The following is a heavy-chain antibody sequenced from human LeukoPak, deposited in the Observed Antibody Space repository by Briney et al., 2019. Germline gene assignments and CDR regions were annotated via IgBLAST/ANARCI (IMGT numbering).Heavy chain of an antibody. CDR3: AKDFTMVRGARGGYGTDV. J-gene: IGHJ6*02. D-gene: IGHD3-10*01. Sequence: GGSLRLSCAASGFTFSSYGVHWVRQAPGKGLEWVAVISYDGSNKYYADSVKGRFTISRDNSKNTLYLQMNSLRAEDAAVYYCAKDFTMVRGARGGYGTDVWGQGTTVAVSS. CDR2: ISYDGSNK. CDR1: GFTFSSYG. V-gene: IGHV3-30*18.